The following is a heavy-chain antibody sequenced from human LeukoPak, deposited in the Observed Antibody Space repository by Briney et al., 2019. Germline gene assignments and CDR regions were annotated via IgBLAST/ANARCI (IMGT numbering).Heavy chain of an antibody. J-gene: IGHJ4*02. Sequence: AGGSLRLSCAASGFTFSSYWMSWVRQAPGKGLEWVANIKQDGSEKCYVDSVKGRFTISRDNAKNSLYLQMNSLRAEDTAVYYCARVVSSSSKYCSGGSCYGIIPYFDYWGQGTLVTVSS. CDR3: ARVVSSSSKYCSGGSCYGIIPYFDY. V-gene: IGHV3-7*01. CDR1: GFTFSSYW. CDR2: IKQDGSEK. D-gene: IGHD2-15*01.